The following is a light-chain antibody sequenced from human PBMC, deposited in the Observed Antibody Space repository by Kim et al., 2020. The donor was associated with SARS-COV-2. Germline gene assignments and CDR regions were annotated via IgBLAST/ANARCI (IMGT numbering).Light chain of an antibody. Sequence: GDRVTITCRASQSIGSWLAWYQQEPGKAPKLLIYAASTLQSGVPSRFNGIGSGTDFTLTITNLQPEDFATYFCQQAGSHPLTFGGGTKL. J-gene: IGKJ4*01. CDR2: AAS. CDR3: QQAGSHPLT. V-gene: IGKV1-12*01. CDR1: QSIGSW.